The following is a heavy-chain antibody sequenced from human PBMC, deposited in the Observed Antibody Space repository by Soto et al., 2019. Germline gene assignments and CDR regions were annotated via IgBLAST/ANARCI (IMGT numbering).Heavy chain of an antibody. CDR3: ARSFYGDYNEFDY. J-gene: IGHJ4*02. V-gene: IGHV4-39*01. D-gene: IGHD4-17*01. Sequence: SETLSLTCTVSGGSISSSSYYWGWIRQPPGKGLEWIGSIYYSGSTYYNPSLKSRVTISVDTSKNQFSLKLSSVTAADTAVYYCARSFYGDYNEFDYWGQGTLVTVSS. CDR1: GGSISSSSYY. CDR2: IYYSGST.